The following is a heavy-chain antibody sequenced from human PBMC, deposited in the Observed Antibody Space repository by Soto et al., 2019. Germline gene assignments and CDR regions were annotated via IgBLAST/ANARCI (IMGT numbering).Heavy chain of an antibody. CDR3: ARVTHDSSIYGGFDP. D-gene: IGHD3-22*01. Sequence: VGSLRLSCAASGFTFSSYAMHCVLQSPVKGLEWVAVISYDGSNKYYAGSVKGRFTISRDNSKNTLYLQMNSLRAEDTAVYYCARVTHDSSIYGGFDPWGQGTLVTVSS. V-gene: IGHV3-30-3*01. J-gene: IGHJ5*02. CDR2: ISYDGSNK. CDR1: GFTFSSYA.